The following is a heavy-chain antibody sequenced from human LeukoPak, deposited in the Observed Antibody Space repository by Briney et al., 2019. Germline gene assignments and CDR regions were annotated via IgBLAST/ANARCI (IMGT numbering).Heavy chain of an antibody. CDR2: ISAGGRH. J-gene: IGHJ6*03. CDR1: GDSISNYY. Sequence: SETLSLTCTVSGDSISNYYWSWVRQPAGKGLEWIGRISAGGRHNYNASLNSRITMSVDTSKNQFSLKLSSVTVADTAVYYCARCLNTYYYDNSGYSPEHYYMDVWGKGTTVIVSS. CDR3: ARCLNTYYYDNSGYSPEHYYMDV. D-gene: IGHD3-22*01. V-gene: IGHV4-4*07.